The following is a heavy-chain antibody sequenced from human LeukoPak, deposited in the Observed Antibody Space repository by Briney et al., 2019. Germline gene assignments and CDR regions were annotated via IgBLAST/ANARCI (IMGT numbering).Heavy chain of an antibody. J-gene: IGHJ4*02. CDR1: GYSFTNYW. CDR3: AIGGDSSTSCYRCFNY. Sequence: GESLKISCEGSGYSFTNYWIGWVRQMPGKGLEWMGVVYPDDSDTRYSPSFQGQVTISADKSIGTAYLQWSSLKASDTAMYYCAIGGDSSTSCYRCFNYWGQGTLVTVSS. CDR2: VYPDDSDT. D-gene: IGHD2-2*01. V-gene: IGHV5-51*01.